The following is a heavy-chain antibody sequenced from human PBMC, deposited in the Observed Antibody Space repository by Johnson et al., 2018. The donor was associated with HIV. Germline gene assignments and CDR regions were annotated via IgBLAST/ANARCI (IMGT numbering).Heavy chain of an antibody. CDR1: GFTFSDYY. CDR3: ARGNLYYSTDAFDI. V-gene: IGHV3-11*04. J-gene: IGHJ3*02. CDR2: ISSSGTTI. D-gene: IGHD3-10*01. Sequence: QVQLVESGGGLVKPGGSLRLSCAASGFTFSDYYMSWIRQAPGKGLEWVSYISSSGTTIYYADSVKGRFTISRDNAKNALFLHMNSLRVEDTAVYYCARGNLYYSTDAFDIWGQGTMVTVSS.